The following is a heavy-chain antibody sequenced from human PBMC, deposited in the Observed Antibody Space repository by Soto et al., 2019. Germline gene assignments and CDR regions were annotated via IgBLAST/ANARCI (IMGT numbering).Heavy chain of an antibody. CDR1: GFTFSSYA. D-gene: IGHD6-19*01. CDR3: ASRSSGWYFDY. CDR2: ISGSGGST. V-gene: IGHV3-23*01. J-gene: IGHJ4*02. Sequence: EVQLLESGGGLVQPGGSLRLSCAASGFTFSSYAMNWVRQAPGKGLEWVSVISGSGGSTYYADSVKGRFTISRDNSKNTRYLQVNSRRAEDTAVYYCASRSSGWYFDYWGQGALVTVSS.